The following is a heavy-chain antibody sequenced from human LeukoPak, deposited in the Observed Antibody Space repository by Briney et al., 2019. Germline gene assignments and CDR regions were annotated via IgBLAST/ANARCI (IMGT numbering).Heavy chain of an antibody. Sequence: AGGSLRLSCAASGFTFSSYAMSWVRQAPGKGLEWVSAISGSGGSTYYADSVKGRFTISRDNSKNTLYLQMNSLGAEDTAVYYCATMVRGAPTGDYWGQGTLVTVSS. V-gene: IGHV3-23*01. D-gene: IGHD3-10*01. CDR2: ISGSGGST. CDR3: ATMVRGAPTGDY. CDR1: GFTFSSYA. J-gene: IGHJ4*02.